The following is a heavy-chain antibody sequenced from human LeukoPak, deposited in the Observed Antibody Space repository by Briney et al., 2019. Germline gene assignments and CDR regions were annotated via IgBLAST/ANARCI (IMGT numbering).Heavy chain of an antibody. V-gene: IGHV3-7*01. CDR1: GFTFSSHW. CDR3: ASQDYDIGFMDV. Sequence: GGSLRLSCAASGFTFSSHWMSWVRQAPGKGLEWVANIKQDGSEKYYVDSVKGRFTISRDNAKNSLYLQMNSLRAEDTAVYYCASQDYDIGFMDVWGQGTTVTVSS. J-gene: IGHJ6*02. CDR2: IKQDGSEK. D-gene: IGHD3-9*01.